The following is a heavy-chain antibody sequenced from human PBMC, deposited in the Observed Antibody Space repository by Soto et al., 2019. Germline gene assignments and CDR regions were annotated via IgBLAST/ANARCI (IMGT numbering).Heavy chain of an antibody. V-gene: IGHV1-2*02. CDR2: IDPRSGGT. J-gene: IGHJ4*02. CDR3: ATDDYGIFPY. D-gene: IGHD3-10*01. CDR1: GYTFTNFP. Sequence: ASVKVSCKASGYTFTNFPVSWVRQAPGQGLEWMGWIDPRSGGTVYEQKFQGRVTMTRDTSISTVYMDLSGLTSDDTALYYCATDDYGIFPYWGQGSLVTAPQ.